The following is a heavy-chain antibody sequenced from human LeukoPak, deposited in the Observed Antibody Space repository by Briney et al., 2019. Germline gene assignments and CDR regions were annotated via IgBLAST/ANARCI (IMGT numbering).Heavy chain of an antibody. D-gene: IGHD5-12*01. CDR3: ARSGIVARDFDY. J-gene: IGHJ4*02. CDR1: GGTFSSYA. V-gene: IGHV1-69*05. CDR2: IIPIFGTA. Sequence: SVKVSCKAPGGTFSSYAISWVRQAPGQGLEWMGRIIPIFGTANYAQKFQGRVTITTDESTSTAYMELSSLRSEDTAVYYCARSGIVARDFDYWGQGTLVTVSS.